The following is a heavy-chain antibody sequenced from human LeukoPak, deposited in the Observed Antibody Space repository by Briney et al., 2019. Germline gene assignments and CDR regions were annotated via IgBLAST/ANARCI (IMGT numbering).Heavy chain of an antibody. CDR2: IYYSGST. J-gene: IGHJ6*02. CDR3: ARRAPSYYYGMDV. V-gene: IGHV4-59*08. CDR1: GGSISSYY. Sequence: SETLSLTCTVSGGSISSYYWSWIRQPPGPGLEWIGYIYYSGSTNYNPSLKSRITISVDTSKNQFSLKLSSVTAADTAVYYCARRAPSYYYGMDVWGQGTTVTVSS.